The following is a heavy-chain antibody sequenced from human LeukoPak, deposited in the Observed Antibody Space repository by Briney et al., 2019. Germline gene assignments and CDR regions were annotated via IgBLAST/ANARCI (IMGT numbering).Heavy chain of an antibody. CDR2: ITSSGSTI. Sequence: GGSLRLSCAASGFTFSDYYMSWIRQAPGKGLEWVSYITSSGSTIYYADSVKGRFTISRDNAKNSLYLQMSSLRAEDTAVYYCARPYHYYYDSSGYIWGQGTLVTVSS. CDR1: GFTFSDYY. J-gene: IGHJ4*02. CDR3: ARPYHYYYDSSGYI. D-gene: IGHD3-22*01. V-gene: IGHV3-11*01.